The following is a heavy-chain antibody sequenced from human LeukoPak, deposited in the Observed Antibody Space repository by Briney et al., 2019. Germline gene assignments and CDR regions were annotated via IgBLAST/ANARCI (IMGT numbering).Heavy chain of an antibody. J-gene: IGHJ5*02. V-gene: IGHV4-31*03. CDR1: GGSISSGGYY. Sequence: PSQTLSLTCTVSGGSISSGGYYWSWIRQHPGKGLEWIGYIYYSGSTYYNPSLKSRVTISVDTSKNQFSLKLSSVTAADPAVYYCARGHYCSSTSCYGNWFDPWGQGTLVTVSS. D-gene: IGHD2-2*01. CDR2: IYYSGST. CDR3: ARGHYCSSTSCYGNWFDP.